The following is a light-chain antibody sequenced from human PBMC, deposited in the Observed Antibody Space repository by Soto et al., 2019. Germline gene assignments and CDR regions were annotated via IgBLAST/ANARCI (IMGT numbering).Light chain of an antibody. J-gene: IGKJ3*01. V-gene: IGKV3-20*01. CDR1: QSVSSN. Sequence: EMVSTPYPTTLSVSPGERATLSCRGSQSVSSNLAWYQQKPGQAPRLLIYGASSRATGIPDRFSGSGSGTDFTLTISRLEPEDFAVYYCQQYGSSPRFTFGPGTKVDIK. CDR2: GAS. CDR3: QQYGSSPRFT.